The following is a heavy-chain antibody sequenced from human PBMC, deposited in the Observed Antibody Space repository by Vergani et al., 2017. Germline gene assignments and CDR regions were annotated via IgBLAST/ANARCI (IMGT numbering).Heavy chain of an antibody. D-gene: IGHD6-13*01. Sequence: QVQLVQSWAEVKKPGASVKVSCKASGYTFTRYYMHWVRQAPGQGLEWMGIINPSGGSTSYAQKFQGRVTMTRDTSTSTVYMELSSLRSEDTAVYYWARDLGAGIAAAWNWFDPWGQGTLVTVSS. V-gene: IGHV1-46*03. CDR3: ARDLGAGIAAAWNWFDP. J-gene: IGHJ5*02. CDR1: GYTFTRYY. CDR2: INPSGGST.